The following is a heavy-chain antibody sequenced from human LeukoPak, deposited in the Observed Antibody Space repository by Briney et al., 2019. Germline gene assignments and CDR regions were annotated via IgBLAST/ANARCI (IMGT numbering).Heavy chain of an antibody. CDR2: ISYDGSNK. V-gene: IGHV3-30*03. CDR1: GFTFSSYG. D-gene: IGHD4-11*01. Sequence: GGSLRLSCAASGFTFSSYGMHWVRQAPGKGLEWVAVISYDGSNKYYADSVKGRFTISRDNSKHTLFLQMNSLRAEDTAVYFCARDPNSDYIGAFDMWGPGTTVTVSS. J-gene: IGHJ3*02. CDR3: ARDPNSDYIGAFDM.